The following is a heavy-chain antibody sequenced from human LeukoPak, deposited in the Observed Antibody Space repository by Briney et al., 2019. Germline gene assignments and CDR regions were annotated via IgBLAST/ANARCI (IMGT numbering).Heavy chain of an antibody. CDR2: IKQDGSEK. D-gene: IGHD6-13*01. J-gene: IGHJ4*02. Sequence: PGGSLRLSCVASGFTLSSYWMSWVRQAPGKGLKWVANIKQDGSEKYYVDSVMGRFTISRDNAKNSLYLQMNSLRAEDTAVYYCARDKAHLAAAGFIDYWGQGTLVTVS. V-gene: IGHV3-7*01. CDR3: ARDKAHLAAAGFIDY. CDR1: GFTLSSYW.